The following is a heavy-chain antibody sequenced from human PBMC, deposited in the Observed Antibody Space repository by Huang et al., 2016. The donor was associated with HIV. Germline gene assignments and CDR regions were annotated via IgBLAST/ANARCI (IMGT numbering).Heavy chain of an antibody. Sequence: VESGGRLVQPGGSIRLSCVGSTFRFGAYWMSWVRQSPGKGLGWVAKIKKDESEKDYVDSVKGRFNISRDNAKKGVFLEMNNVRVEDTATYYCATKTAAMDIWGQGTTVTVS. CDR1: TFRFGAYW. CDR2: IKKDESEK. CDR3: ATKTAAMDI. V-gene: IGHV3-7*01. J-gene: IGHJ6*02. D-gene: IGHD1-7*01.